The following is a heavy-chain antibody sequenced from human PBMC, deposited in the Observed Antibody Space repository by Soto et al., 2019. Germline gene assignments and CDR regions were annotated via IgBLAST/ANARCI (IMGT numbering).Heavy chain of an antibody. CDR1: GFTFSDYY. Sequence: GGSLRLSCAASGFTFSDYYMSWIRQAPGKGLEWVSYISSSGSTIYYADSVKGRFTISRDNSKNSLYLQMNSLRAEDTAVYYCAKGRLRFLEWFSPFDYWGQGTLVTVSS. CDR3: AKGRLRFLEWFSPFDY. V-gene: IGHV3-11*04. D-gene: IGHD3-3*01. CDR2: ISSSGSTI. J-gene: IGHJ4*02.